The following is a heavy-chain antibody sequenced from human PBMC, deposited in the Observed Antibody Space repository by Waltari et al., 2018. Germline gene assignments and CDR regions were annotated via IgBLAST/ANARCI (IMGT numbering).Heavy chain of an antibody. CDR1: GGSISSSSYY. D-gene: IGHD6-19*01. J-gene: IGHJ4*02. V-gene: IGHV4-39*07. CDR3: ASSGRILLHTEPKWLAHFDY. CDR2: IYYSGST. Sequence: QLQLQESGPGLVKPSETLSLTCTVSGGSISSSSYYWGWIRQPPGKGLEWIGSIYYSGSTYYNPSLKSRVTISVDTSKNQFSLKLSSVTAADTAVYYCASSGRILLHTEPKWLAHFDYWGQGTLVTVSS.